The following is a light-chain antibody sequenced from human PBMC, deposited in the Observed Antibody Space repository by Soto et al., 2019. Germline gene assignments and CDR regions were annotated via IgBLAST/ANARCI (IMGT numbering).Light chain of an antibody. Sequence: QSVLTQPASVSGSPGQSITISCTGTSSDVGGYDYVSWYQHHPGKAPTLIIFDVRNRPSGVSNRFSGSKSGNTASLTISGLQSEDEGDYYCTSYTSSTTAHVFGSGTKLTVL. CDR1: SSDVGGYDY. V-gene: IGLV2-14*03. J-gene: IGLJ1*01. CDR2: DVR. CDR3: TSYTSSTTAHV.